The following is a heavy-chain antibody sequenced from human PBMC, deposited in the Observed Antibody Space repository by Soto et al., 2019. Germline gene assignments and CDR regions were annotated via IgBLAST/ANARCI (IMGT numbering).Heavy chain of an antibody. CDR1: GGSISGGRYY. V-gene: IGHV4-31*03. CDR2: IYDNGIT. Sequence: QVPLQESGPGLVKPSQTLSLTCNVSGGSISGGRYYWNWIRQHPGKGLEWIGNIYDNGITYYNPSLKSRVIISEDPSKNQFSLRLSSVTAADTAVYYCTRDRGFGMDVWGQGTTVTGSS. J-gene: IGHJ6*02. CDR3: TRDRGFGMDV.